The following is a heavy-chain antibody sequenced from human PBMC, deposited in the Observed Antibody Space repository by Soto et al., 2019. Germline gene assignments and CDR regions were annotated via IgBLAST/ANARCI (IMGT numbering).Heavy chain of an antibody. CDR3: ARAYDILTGLDY. CDR2: IYYSGST. Sequence: SETLSLTCTVSGGSVSSGSYYWSWIRQPPGKGLEWIGYIYYSGSTNYNPSLKSRVTISVDTSKNQFSLKLSSVTAADTAVYYCARAYDILTGLDYWGQGTLVTVSS. V-gene: IGHV4-61*01. CDR1: GGSVSSGSYY. D-gene: IGHD3-9*01. J-gene: IGHJ4*02.